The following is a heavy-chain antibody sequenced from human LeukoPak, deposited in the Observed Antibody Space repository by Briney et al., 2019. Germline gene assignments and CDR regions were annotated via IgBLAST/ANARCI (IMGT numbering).Heavy chain of an antibody. CDR2: IYTVGST. V-gene: IGHV4-61*02. Sequence: SQTLSLTCTVSGGSISSGSYYWRWIRQPPGKGLEWIGRIYTVGSTTYNPSLKSRVTISVDTSKNQFSLKLSSVTAADTAVYYCARTIPDYTRYSSGWYEGGYYFDYWGQGTLVTVSS. D-gene: IGHD6-19*01. CDR1: GGSISSGSYY. J-gene: IGHJ4*02. CDR3: ARTIPDYTRYSSGWYEGGYYFDY.